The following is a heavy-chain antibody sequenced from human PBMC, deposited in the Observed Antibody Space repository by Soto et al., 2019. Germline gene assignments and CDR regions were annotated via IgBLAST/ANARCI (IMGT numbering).Heavy chain of an antibody. D-gene: IGHD3-3*01. CDR1: GFTFDDYA. Sequence: PGGSLRLSCAASGFTFDDYAMHWVRQAPGKGLEWVSGISWNSGSIGYADSVKGRFTISRDNAKNSLYLQMNSLRAEDTALYYCAKGPKVDFWSGYYAWGQGTLVTVSS. CDR2: ISWNSGSI. J-gene: IGHJ4*02. CDR3: AKGPKVDFWSGYYA. V-gene: IGHV3-9*01.